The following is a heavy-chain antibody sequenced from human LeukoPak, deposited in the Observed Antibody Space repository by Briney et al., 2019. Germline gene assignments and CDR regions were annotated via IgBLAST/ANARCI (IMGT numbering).Heavy chain of an antibody. D-gene: IGHD3-22*01. CDR1: GFTFSSYS. Sequence: GGSLRLSCAASGFTFSSYSMNWVRQAPGKGLEWVSSISSSSSYIYYADSVKGRFTISRDNAKNSLYLQMNSLRAEDTAVYYCARVRYYYDSRFDYWGQGTLVTVSS. CDR2: ISSSSSYI. CDR3: ARVRYYYDSRFDY. V-gene: IGHV3-21*01. J-gene: IGHJ4*02.